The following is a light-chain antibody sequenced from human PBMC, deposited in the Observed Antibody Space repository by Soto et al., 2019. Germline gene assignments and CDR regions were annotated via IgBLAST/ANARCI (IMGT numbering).Light chain of an antibody. CDR2: EVN. CDR1: SSDIGYYDY. CDR3: SSHSSRSAYYV. V-gene: IGLV2-14*01. J-gene: IGLJ1*01. Sequence: QSVLTQPASVSGSPGQSITISCTGTSSDIGYYDYVSWYQHHSGKAPKLIIYEVNNRPSGVSNRFSGSKSVNTASLTISGPQADDEADYYCSSHSSRSAYYVFGTGTQLTVL.